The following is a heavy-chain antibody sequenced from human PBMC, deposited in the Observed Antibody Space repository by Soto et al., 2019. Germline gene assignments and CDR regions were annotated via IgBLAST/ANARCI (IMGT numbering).Heavy chain of an antibody. D-gene: IGHD5-12*01. CDR2: ISGSGGST. J-gene: IGHJ4*02. V-gene: IGHV3-23*01. CDR3: AKGSKNSGYTKGDYPFDY. Sequence: PGGSLRLSCAASGFTFSSYAMSWVRQAPGKGLEWVSAISGSGGSTYYADSVKGRFTISRDNSKNTLYLQMNSLRAEDTAVYYCAKGSKNSGYTKGDYPFDYWGQGTLVTVSS. CDR1: GFTFSSYA.